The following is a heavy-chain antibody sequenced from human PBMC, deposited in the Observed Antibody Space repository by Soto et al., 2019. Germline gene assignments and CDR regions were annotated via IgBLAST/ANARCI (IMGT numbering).Heavy chain of an antibody. D-gene: IGHD2-21*02. Sequence: QVQLVQSGAEVKKPGASVKVSCKTSGYDFFKYNMHWVRQAPGQGLEWMGVINPNGGYTRHAQKFQGTVIMTRDTSSKIVYMELSGLTSEDTAMYYCTRADSDVVILPDVRPLFDLWGQGALVTVSS. J-gene: IGHJ4*02. CDR2: INPNGGYT. CDR3: TRADSDVVILPDVRPLFDL. CDR1: GYDFFKYN. V-gene: IGHV1-46*01.